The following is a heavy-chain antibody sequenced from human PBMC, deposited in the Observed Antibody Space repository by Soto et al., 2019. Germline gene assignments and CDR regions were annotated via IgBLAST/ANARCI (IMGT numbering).Heavy chain of an antibody. CDR3: ARWGTTGGLDV. Sequence: QVQLVESGGGVVQPGSSLRVSCVGSGFTFRSYVIHWVRQAPGKGLEWVALTSYDGSDKDYDDSVRGRFTISRDNSRNTVDIQMDSLRLEDTALYYCARWGTTGGLDVWGQGTLVSVSS. CDR2: TSYDGSDK. D-gene: IGHD3-16*01. V-gene: IGHV3-33*05. CDR1: GFTFRSYV. J-gene: IGHJ1*01.